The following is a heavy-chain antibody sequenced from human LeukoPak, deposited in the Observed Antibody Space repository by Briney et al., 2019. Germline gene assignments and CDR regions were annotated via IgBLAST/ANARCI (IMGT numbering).Heavy chain of an antibody. CDR2: IVVGSVNT. CDR1: GFTFSSSA. Sequence: SVKVSCKASGFTFSSSAVQWVRQARGQRLEWIGWIVVGSVNTNYAQKFQERVTITRDMSTSTAYMELSSLRSEDTAVYYCARAHIVGATSAFDIWGQGTMVTVSS. CDR3: ARAHIVGATSAFDI. V-gene: IGHV1-58*01. D-gene: IGHD1-26*01. J-gene: IGHJ3*02.